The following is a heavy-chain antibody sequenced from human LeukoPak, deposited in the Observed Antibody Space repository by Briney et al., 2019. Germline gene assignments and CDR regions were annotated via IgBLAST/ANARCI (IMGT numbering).Heavy chain of an antibody. Sequence: PSETLSLTCTVSGGSISGYYWSWIRQPPGKGLEWIGEINHSGRTNYNPSLKSRVTISVDTSKNQFSLKLSSVTAADTAVYYCARQNYGAAPLRYWGQGTLVTVSS. J-gene: IGHJ4*02. V-gene: IGHV4-34*01. CDR2: INHSGRT. D-gene: IGHD4/OR15-4a*01. CDR1: GGSISGYY. CDR3: ARQNYGAAPLRY.